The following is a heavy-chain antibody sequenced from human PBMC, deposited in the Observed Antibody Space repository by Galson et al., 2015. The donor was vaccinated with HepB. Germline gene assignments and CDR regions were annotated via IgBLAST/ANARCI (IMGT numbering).Heavy chain of an antibody. V-gene: IGHV3-33*01. CDR2: IWYDGSNK. J-gene: IGHJ4*02. CDR3: ARGLGYCSGGSCYEIFDY. D-gene: IGHD2-15*01. Sequence: LRLSCAASGFTFSSYGMHWVRQAPGKGLEWVAVIWYDGSNKYYADSVKGRFTISRDNSKNTLYLQMNSLRAEDTAVYYCARGLGYCSGGSCYEIFDYWGQGTLVTVSS. CDR1: GFTFSSYG.